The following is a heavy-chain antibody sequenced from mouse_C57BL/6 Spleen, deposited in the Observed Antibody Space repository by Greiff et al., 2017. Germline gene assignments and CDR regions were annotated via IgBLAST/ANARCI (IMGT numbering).Heavy chain of an antibody. CDR1: GYTFTSYW. V-gene: IGHV1-52*01. Sequence: QVQLQQPGAELVRPGSSVKLSCKASGYTFTSYWMHWVKQRPIQGLEWIGNIDPSDSETHYNQKFKDKATLTVDKSSSTASMQLSSLTSEDSAVYYCARSLGYGHNEKYYYAMDYWGQGTSVTVSS. CDR2: IDPSDSET. J-gene: IGHJ4*01. CDR3: ARSLGYGHNEKYYYAMDY. D-gene: IGHD2-10*02.